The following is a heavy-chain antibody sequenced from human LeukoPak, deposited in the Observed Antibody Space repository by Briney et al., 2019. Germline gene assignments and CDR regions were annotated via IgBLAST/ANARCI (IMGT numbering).Heavy chain of an antibody. CDR1: GYSFTGSW. J-gene: IGHJ3*02. D-gene: IGHD5-18*01. V-gene: IGHV5-51*01. CDR2: IYPSDSDT. Sequence: GESLKISCKGFGYSFTGSWIGWVRQMPGKGLEWMGIIYPSDSDTRYSPSFQGQVTISADKSISTAYLQWSSLKASDTAMYYCARGGYSYDYDAFDIWGQGTMVTVSS. CDR3: ARGGYSYDYDAFDI.